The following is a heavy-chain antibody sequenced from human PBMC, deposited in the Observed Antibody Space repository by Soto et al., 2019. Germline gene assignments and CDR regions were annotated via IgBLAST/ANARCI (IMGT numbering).Heavy chain of an antibody. V-gene: IGHV5-51*01. CDR2: IQPGDSDT. D-gene: IGHD3-9*01. CDR3: ARRPNTLNYYAMDV. CDR1: GYNFTRYW. Sequence: GESLKISCQAFGYNFTRYWIAWVRQMPGKGLEWMGIIQPGDSDTRYSPSFQGQVTISADRSISTAYLQWSSLKASDTAIYYCARRPNTLNYYAMDVWGQGTTVPVSS. J-gene: IGHJ6*02.